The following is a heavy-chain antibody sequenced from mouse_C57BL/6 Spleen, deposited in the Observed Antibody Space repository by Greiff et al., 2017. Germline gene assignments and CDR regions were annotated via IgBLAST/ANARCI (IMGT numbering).Heavy chain of an antibody. CDR2: IDPNSGGT. J-gene: IGHJ2*01. Sequence: QVQLKQPGAELVKPGASVKLSCKASGYTFTSYWMHWVKQRPGRGLEWIGRIDPNSGGTKYNEKFKSKATLTVDKPSSTAYMQLSILTSEDSAVYYCARYYGSSYVFYFDYWGQGTTLTVSS. V-gene: IGHV1-72*01. CDR3: ARYYGSSYVFYFDY. CDR1: GYTFTSYW. D-gene: IGHD1-1*01.